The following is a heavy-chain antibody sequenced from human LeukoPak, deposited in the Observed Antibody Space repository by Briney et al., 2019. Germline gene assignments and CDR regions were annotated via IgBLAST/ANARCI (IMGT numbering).Heavy chain of an antibody. CDR2: IRSKAYGGTI. CDR1: GFTFADYT. Sequence: GGSLRLSCTTSGFTFADYTMNWVRQAPGKGLEWISFIRSKAYGGTIEYAASVKGRFTISRDDSKRVAYLRMSSLKTDDTAVYYCTRDLGGHCSGTTCYDALVDSWGQGTLVTVSS. D-gene: IGHD2-2*01. V-gene: IGHV3-49*04. CDR3: TRDLGGHCSGTTCYDALVDS. J-gene: IGHJ4*02.